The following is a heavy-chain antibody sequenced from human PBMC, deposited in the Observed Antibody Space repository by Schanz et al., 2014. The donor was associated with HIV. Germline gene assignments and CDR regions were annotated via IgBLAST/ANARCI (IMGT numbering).Heavy chain of an antibody. J-gene: IGHJ4*02. CDR1: GFTFNKYW. Sequence: EVQLLESGGGLVQPGGSLRLSCAASGFTFNKYWMNWVRQVPGKGLEWVASIKEDGSATYYVDSVKGRFTISRDNARNSLYLQMDSLRVEDTAVYHCAREKDLGYSSTLGFWGQGTLVTVSS. V-gene: IGHV3-7*01. CDR2: IKEDGSAT. CDR3: AREKDLGYSSTLGF. D-gene: IGHD6-13*01.